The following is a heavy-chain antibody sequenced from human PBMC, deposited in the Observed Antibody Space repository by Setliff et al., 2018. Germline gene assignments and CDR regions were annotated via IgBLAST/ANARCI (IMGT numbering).Heavy chain of an antibody. CDR1: GFTFVSFS. D-gene: IGHD3-9*01. J-gene: IGHJ2*01. Sequence: GGSLRLSCVTSGFTFVSFSMHWVRQAPGKGLEWVAFIRYDGSNKYYADSVKGRFTISRDNSKNTLYLQMNSLRAEDTAVYYCAKDQPYYDILTGYYSGWYFDLWGRGTLVTVSS. V-gene: IGHV3-30*02. CDR2: IRYDGSNK. CDR3: AKDQPYYDILTGYYSGWYFDL.